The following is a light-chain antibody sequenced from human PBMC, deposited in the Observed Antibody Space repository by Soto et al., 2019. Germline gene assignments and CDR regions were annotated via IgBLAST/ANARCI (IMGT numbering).Light chain of an antibody. V-gene: IGKV3-11*01. CDR1: QSVRSS. CDR3: QQRSNWPPEVT. CDR2: DAS. J-gene: IGKJ3*01. Sequence: EIVLTQSPDTLSLSPGERATLSCRASQSVRSSLAWYQQKPGQAPRLLIYDASNRATGIPARFSGSGSGTDFTLTLSSLGTEVFAGYYCQQRSNWPPEVTFCPGHKVDIK.